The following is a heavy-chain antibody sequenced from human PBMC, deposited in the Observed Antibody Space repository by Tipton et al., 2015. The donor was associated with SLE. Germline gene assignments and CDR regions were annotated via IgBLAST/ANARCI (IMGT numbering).Heavy chain of an antibody. V-gene: IGHV4-61*01. CDR3: ATRGGALDY. CDR2: IDYSGST. D-gene: IGHD3-16*01. Sequence: TLSLTCTVSGGSVSSGSYYWSWIRQPPGKGLEWIGYIDYSGSTNYNPSLKSRVTISVDTSKNQFSLKLSSVTAADTAVYYCATRGGALDYWGQGTLFTASS. J-gene: IGHJ4*02. CDR1: GGSVSSGSYY.